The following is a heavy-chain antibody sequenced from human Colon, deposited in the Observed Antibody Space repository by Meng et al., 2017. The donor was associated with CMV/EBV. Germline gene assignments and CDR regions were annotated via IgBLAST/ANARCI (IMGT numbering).Heavy chain of an antibody. Sequence: IPLKESGQTLVKSTQTLTLTCTFSGFSLSSSGVGVGWIRQPPGKALEWLALIYWDDDKTYNPSLKSRLTITKDTSKNQVVLTLTNMDPVDTATYYCAHSDFWSGYTIYYFDYWGQGTLVTVSS. D-gene: IGHD3-3*01. CDR2: IYWDDDK. V-gene: IGHV2-5*02. CDR1: GFSLSSSGVG. J-gene: IGHJ4*02. CDR3: AHSDFWSGYTIYYFDY.